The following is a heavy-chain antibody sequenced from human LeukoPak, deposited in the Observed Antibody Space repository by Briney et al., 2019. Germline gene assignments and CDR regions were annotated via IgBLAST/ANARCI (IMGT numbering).Heavy chain of an antibody. Sequence: GASVKVSFKASGFTFTNSAMQWVRQARGQRLEWIGWIVVGSGNTKYAQKFQERVTITRDMSTSTAYMELSSLRAEDTALYYCAKDIVVVPAAMFDYWGQGTLVTVSS. CDR1: GFTFTNSA. D-gene: IGHD2-2*01. J-gene: IGHJ4*02. CDR3: AKDIVVVPAAMFDY. V-gene: IGHV1-58*02. CDR2: IVVGSGNT.